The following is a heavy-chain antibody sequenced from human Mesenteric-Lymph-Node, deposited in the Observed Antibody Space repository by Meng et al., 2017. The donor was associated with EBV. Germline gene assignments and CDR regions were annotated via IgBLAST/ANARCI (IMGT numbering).Heavy chain of an antibody. CDR3: ARDPYGATDF. Sequence: QLQESGPGLVKPSETLFLTCTVSGGSVSSVSYYWNWIRQPPGKGLEWIGYVYYSGSTKYNPSLKSRVTISVDTSKNQFSLKLTSVTAADTAVYYCARDPYGATDFWGQGTLVTVSS. V-gene: IGHV4-61*01. CDR1: GGSVSSVSYY. D-gene: IGHD4-17*01. J-gene: IGHJ4*02. CDR2: VYYSGST.